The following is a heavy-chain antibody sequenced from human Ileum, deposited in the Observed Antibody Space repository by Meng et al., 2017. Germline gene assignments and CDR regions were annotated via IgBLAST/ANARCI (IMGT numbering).Heavy chain of an antibody. CDR2: IYLAGSP. Sequence: LQGSGPGLVEPSGTLPLTFPVSGGSISSSFYWSWVRQSPGKGLEWIGQIYLAGSPNYNPSLESRVTISVDKSKNQFSLRLTSVTAADTAIFYCVRHGGKYFDSWGQGTLVTVSS. D-gene: IGHD2-15*01. CDR1: GGSISSSFY. J-gene: IGHJ4*02. V-gene: IGHV4-4*02. CDR3: VRHGGKYFDS.